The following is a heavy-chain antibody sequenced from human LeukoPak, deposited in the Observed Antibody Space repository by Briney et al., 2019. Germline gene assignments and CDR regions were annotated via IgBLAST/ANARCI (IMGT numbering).Heavy chain of an antibody. CDR3: ARDPDGSGATRGFDY. D-gene: IGHD1-26*01. Sequence: ASVNVSCKASGYTFSGHYIQWVRQAPGQGLEWIGWINPYIGGANYAQKFQGRVTMTRDTSINTAYMELTRLRFNDTAVYFCARDPDGSGATRGFDYWGKGTMVTVSS. J-gene: IGHJ4*02. CDR2: INPYIGGA. V-gene: IGHV1-2*02. CDR1: GYTFSGHY.